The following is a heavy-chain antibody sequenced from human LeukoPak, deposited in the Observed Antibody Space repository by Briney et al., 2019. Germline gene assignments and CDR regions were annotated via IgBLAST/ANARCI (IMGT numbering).Heavy chain of an antibody. CDR2: IIPILGIA. D-gene: IGHD3-16*01. Sequence: ASVKVSCKASGGTFSSYTISWVRQAPGQGLEWMWRIIPILGIANYAQKFLSRVTITADKSTSTAYMELSSLRSEDTAVYYCARDGSSGGYYMDVWGKGTTVTVSS. V-gene: IGHV1-69*04. J-gene: IGHJ6*03. CDR1: GGTFSSYT. CDR3: ARDGSSGGYYMDV.